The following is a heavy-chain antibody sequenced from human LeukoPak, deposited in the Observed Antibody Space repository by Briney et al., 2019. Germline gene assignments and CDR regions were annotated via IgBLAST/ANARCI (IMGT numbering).Heavy chain of an antibody. J-gene: IGHJ4*02. D-gene: IGHD6-13*01. V-gene: IGHV3-7*01. CDR3: ARDSEIEAAGSDY. Sequence: PGGSLRLSCAASGFSFSTYWMSWVRQAPGKGLEWVANIKQDGSDRSYVDSVKGRFTISRDNAKNSLYLQMNSLRAEDTAVYFCARDSEIEAAGSDYWGQGTLVTVSS. CDR1: GFSFSTYW. CDR2: IKQDGSDR.